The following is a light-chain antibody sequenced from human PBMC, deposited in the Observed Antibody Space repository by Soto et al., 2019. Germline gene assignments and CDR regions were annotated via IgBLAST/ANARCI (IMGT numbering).Light chain of an antibody. V-gene: IGKV3-11*01. CDR2: HAS. CDR1: QSVTIS. CDR3: QHRLSSPLT. Sequence: EIVLTQAPANLSLCSEERDTLSCRHCQSVTISLASYQHKPGHTPRLLPYHASNKATGIPARFRDSGSRTHFTLTISSLEFYGITLYHCQHRLSSPLTFVGANKV. J-gene: IGKJ4*01.